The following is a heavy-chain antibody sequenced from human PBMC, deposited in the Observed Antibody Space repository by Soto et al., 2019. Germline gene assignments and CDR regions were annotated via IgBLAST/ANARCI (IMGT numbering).Heavy chain of an antibody. D-gene: IGHD3-3*01. V-gene: IGHV4-31*03. CDR3: ARSTYNWSGYYHLDY. Sequence: SETLSLTCTVSGGSISSGGYYWSWIRQHPGKGLEWIGYIYYSGSTYYNPSLKSRVTISVDTSKNQFSLKLSSVTAADTAVYYCARSTYNWSGYYHLDYWGQGTLVTVS. J-gene: IGHJ4*02. CDR2: IYYSGST. CDR1: GGSISSGGYY.